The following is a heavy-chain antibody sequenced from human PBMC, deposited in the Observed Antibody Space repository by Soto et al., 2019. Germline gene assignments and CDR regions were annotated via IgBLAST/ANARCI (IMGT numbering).Heavy chain of an antibody. CDR2: IYHSGST. V-gene: IGHV4-4*02. J-gene: IGHJ5*02. CDR1: GGSISSSNW. CDR3: ARAESIMITFGGVIGLGQGWSDSNWFDP. D-gene: IGHD3-16*02. Sequence: PSETLSLTCAVSGGSISSSNWWSWVRQPPGKGLEWIGEIYHSGSTNYNPSLKSRVTISVDKSKNQFSLKLSSVTAADTAVYYCARAESIMITFGGVIGLGQGWSDSNWFDPWGQGTLVTVS.